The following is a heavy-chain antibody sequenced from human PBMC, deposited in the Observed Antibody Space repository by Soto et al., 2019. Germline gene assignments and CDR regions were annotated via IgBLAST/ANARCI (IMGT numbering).Heavy chain of an antibody. CDR3: ARATSGWYEDAFDI. D-gene: IGHD6-19*01. CDR1: GFTFSSYA. CDR2: ISYDGSNK. V-gene: IGHV3-30-3*01. J-gene: IGHJ3*02. Sequence: QVQLVESGGGVVQPGRSLRLSCAASGFTFSSYAMHWVRQAPGKGLEWVAVISYDGSNKYYADSVKGRFTISRDNSKNTLNLQMNSLSGEGTAVYYWARATSGWYEDAFDIWGQGTMVTVSS.